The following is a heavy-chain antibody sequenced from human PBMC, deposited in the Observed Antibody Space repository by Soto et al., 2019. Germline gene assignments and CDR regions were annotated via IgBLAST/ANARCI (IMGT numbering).Heavy chain of an antibody. CDR2: IYSVGST. J-gene: IGHJ6*02. V-gene: IGHV3-53*01. Sequence: LILSYAASGFTVSSNYISWVRQAPGKGLEWVSVIYSVGSTYYADSVKGRFTISRDNSKNTLYLQMNSLRAEDTAVYYCARRTAAATGMDVWGQGTTVTVSS. CDR3: ARRTAAATGMDV. D-gene: IGHD2-2*01. CDR1: GFTVSSNY.